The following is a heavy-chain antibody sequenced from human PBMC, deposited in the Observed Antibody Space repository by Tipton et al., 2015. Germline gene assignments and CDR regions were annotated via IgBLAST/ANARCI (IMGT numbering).Heavy chain of an antibody. CDR1: SDSISKYY. Sequence: TLSLTCSVSSDSISKYYWSWIRQPPGKELEWIGYIQYSGSTNYNPSLKSRVTISVDTSKSQFFLKLNSVTAADTAVYCCARFRYYGSGTERGYFHGLDVWGQVTTVTVSS. CDR2: IQYSGST. J-gene: IGHJ6*02. V-gene: IGHV4-59*01. CDR3: ARFRYYGSGTERGYFHGLDV. D-gene: IGHD3-10*01.